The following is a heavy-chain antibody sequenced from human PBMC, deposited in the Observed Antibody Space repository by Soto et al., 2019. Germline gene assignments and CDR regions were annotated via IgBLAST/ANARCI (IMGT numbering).Heavy chain of an antibody. J-gene: IGHJ4*02. CDR1: GFTFSGST. CDR2: IRNKANNYVT. D-gene: IGHD2-15*01. CDR3: TRHEFCNGGGSCYFDY. Sequence: GGSLRLSCAASGFTFSGSTMHWVRQASGKGLEWVGRIRNKANNYVTTYAASVRGRFTISRDDSKNTAYLQMDSLTAEDTALYYCTRHEFCNGGGSCYFDYWGQGALVTVSS. V-gene: IGHV3-73*01.